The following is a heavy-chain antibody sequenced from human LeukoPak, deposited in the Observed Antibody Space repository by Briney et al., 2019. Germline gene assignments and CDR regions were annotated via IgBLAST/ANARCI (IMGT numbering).Heavy chain of an antibody. CDR3: AKGSLYDSSGYNGPFDY. CDR1: GFTFSSYA. CDR2: ISGSGGST. J-gene: IGHJ4*02. V-gene: IGHV3-23*01. D-gene: IGHD3-22*01. Sequence: GGSLRLSCAASGFTFSSYAMSWVRRAPGKGLEWVSAISGSGGSTYYADSVKGRLTISRDNSKNTLYLQMNSLRAEDTAVYYCAKGSLYDSSGYNGPFDYWGQGTLVTVSS.